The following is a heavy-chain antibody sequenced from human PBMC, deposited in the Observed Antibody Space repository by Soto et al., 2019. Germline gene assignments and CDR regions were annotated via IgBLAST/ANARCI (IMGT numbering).Heavy chain of an antibody. CDR2: ISHTGTT. D-gene: IGHD4-17*01. CDR1: GFPISSPYS. Sequence: ETLSLTCLVSGFPISSPYSWGWIRQPPGKGLEWIGSISHTGTTSYSPSLTSRVSISVDTSKNQVSLKLTSVTAADTAVYFCARVTMVIRDSDHFGVDVWGHGTTV. V-gene: IGHV4-38-2*02. J-gene: IGHJ6*01. CDR3: ARVTMVIRDSDHFGVDV.